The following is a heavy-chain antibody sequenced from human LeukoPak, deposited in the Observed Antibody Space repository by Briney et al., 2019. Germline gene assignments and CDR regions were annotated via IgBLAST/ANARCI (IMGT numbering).Heavy chain of an antibody. CDR1: GGSVGSGSYY. CDR2: IYYSGCT. D-gene: IGHD6-19*01. Sequence: PSETLSLTCTVSGGSVGSGSYYWSWIRQPPGKGLEWIGYIYYSGCTNYNPSLKSRVTISVDTSKNQFSLKLSSVTAADTAVYYCAREGYSSGWYVGRWFDPWGQGTLVTVSS. CDR3: AREGYSSGWYVGRWFDP. V-gene: IGHV4-61*01. J-gene: IGHJ5*02.